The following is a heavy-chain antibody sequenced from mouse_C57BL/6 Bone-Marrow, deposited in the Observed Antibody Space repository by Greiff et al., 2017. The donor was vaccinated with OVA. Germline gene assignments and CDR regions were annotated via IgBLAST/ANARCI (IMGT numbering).Heavy chain of an antibody. V-gene: IGHV1-69*01. CDR1: GYTFTSYW. J-gene: IGHJ4*01. CDR2: IDPSDSYT. Sequence: QVQLQQPGAELVMPGASVKLSCKASGYTFTSYWMHWVKQRPGQGLEWIGEIDPSDSYTNYNQKFKGKSTLTVDKSSSTDYMQLSSLTSEDSAVYYCARPIDDGYLYYAMDYWGQGTSVTVSS. D-gene: IGHD2-3*01. CDR3: ARPIDDGYLYYAMDY.